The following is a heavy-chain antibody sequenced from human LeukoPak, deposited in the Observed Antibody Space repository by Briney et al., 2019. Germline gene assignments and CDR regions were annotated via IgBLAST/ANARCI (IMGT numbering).Heavy chain of an antibody. J-gene: IGHJ4*02. D-gene: IGHD3-22*01. CDR2: INPSGGST. Sequence: GASVKVSCKASGYTFTSYYMHWVRQAPGQGLEWMGIINPSGGSTSYAQKFQGRVTMTRDMSTSTVYMELSSLRSEDTAVYYCARVAYYYDSSGYYLHYWGQGTPVTVSS. V-gene: IGHV1-46*01. CDR1: GYTFTSYY. CDR3: ARVAYYYDSSGYYLHY.